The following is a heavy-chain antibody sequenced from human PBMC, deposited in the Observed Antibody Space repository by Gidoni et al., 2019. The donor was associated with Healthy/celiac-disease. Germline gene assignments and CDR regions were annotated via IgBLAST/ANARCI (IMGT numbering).Heavy chain of an antibody. CDR2: ISSSSSYI. CDR3: ARVHGSGSYWGYVQYYYYYYGMDV. J-gene: IGHJ6*02. Sequence: EVQLVESGGGLVKPGGSLRLSCAASGFTFSSYSMNWVLQAPGKGLEWVSSISSSSSYIYYADSVKGRFTISRDNAKNSLYLQMNSLRAEDTAVYYCARVHGSGSYWGYVQYYYYYYGMDVWGQGTTVTVSS. V-gene: IGHV3-21*01. CDR1: GFTFSSYS. D-gene: IGHD3-10*01.